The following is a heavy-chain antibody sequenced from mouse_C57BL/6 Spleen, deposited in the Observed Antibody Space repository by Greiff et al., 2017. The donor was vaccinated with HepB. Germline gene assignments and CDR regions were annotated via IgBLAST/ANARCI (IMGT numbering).Heavy chain of an antibody. CDR1: GYTFTSYD. CDR3: ARGWDEAY. J-gene: IGHJ3*01. Sequence: VQLQQSGPELVKPGASVKLSCKASGYTFTSYDINWVKQRPGQGLEWIGWIYPSDGSTKYNEKFKGKATLTVDTSSSTGYMELHSLTSEDAAVYCCARGWDEAYWGQGTLVTVSA. CDR2: IYPSDGST. V-gene: IGHV1-85*01. D-gene: IGHD4-1*01.